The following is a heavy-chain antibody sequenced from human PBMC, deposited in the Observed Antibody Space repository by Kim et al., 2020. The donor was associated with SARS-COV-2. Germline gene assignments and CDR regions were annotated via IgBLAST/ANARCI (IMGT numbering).Heavy chain of an antibody. CDR3: ARAGVGGNQSPLFAS. CDR1: GDSISGFY. V-gene: IGHV4-59*01. J-gene: IGHJ4*02. D-gene: IGHD6-19*01. CDR2: IYYSGST. Sequence: SETLSLTCTVSGDSISGFYWSRIRQPPGKGLEWIGYIYYSGSTDYNPSLKSRVTISVDTSKNQFSLKLSSVTAADTAVYFCARAGVGGNQSPLFASWGQGILVTVSS.